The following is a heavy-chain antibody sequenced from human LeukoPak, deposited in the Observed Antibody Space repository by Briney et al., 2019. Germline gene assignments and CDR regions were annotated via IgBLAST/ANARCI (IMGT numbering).Heavy chain of an antibody. J-gene: IGHJ4*02. Sequence: GESLKISCKGSGYTSNSYWIHRVRQMPGKDLEWMGIIYPGDSETRYSPSFQGQVTISVDKSISTAYLQWSSLKASDTPMYYCARQAKIDCFDYWGQGTLVTVSS. D-gene: IGHD1-26*01. CDR1: GYTSNSYW. V-gene: IGHV5-51*01. CDR2: IYPGDSET. CDR3: ARQAKIDCFDY.